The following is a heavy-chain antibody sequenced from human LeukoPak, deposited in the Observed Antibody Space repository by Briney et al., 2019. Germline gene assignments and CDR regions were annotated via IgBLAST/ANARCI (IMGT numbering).Heavy chain of an antibody. CDR2: IIPIFGTA. V-gene: IGHV1-69*05. CDR1: GGTFSSYA. Sequence: SSVKVSCKASGGTFSSYAISWVRQAPGQGLEWMGGIIPIFGTANYAQKFQGRVTITTDESTSTAYMELSSLRSEDTAVYYCARVGGSYSYYYYYMDVWGKGTTVTVSS. CDR3: ARVGGSYSYYYYYMDV. J-gene: IGHJ6*03. D-gene: IGHD1-26*01.